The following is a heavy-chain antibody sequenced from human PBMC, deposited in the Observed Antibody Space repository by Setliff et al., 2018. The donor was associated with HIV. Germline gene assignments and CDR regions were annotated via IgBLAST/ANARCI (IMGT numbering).Heavy chain of an antibody. V-gene: IGHV4-59*08. CDR2: IHYSGAT. J-gene: IGHJ3*02. CDR1: GGSISSHY. Sequence: PSETLSLTCTVSGGSISSHYWIWIRQPPGKGLEWIGYIHYSGATNYNPSLKSRVTISLDTSRTQFSLRLSSVTAADTAVYYGARHSPNVGVRGDAFDIWGQGTVVTVS. CDR3: ARHSPNVGVRGDAFDI. D-gene: IGHD2-8*01.